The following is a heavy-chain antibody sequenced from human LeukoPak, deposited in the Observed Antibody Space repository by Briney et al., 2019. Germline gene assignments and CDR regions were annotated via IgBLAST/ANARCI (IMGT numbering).Heavy chain of an antibody. CDR1: GFTFSSYG. D-gene: IGHD6-13*01. J-gene: IGHJ4*02. CDR3: AKDGSSSWYVDY. Sequence: GGSLRLSCAASGFTFSSYGMHWVRQAPGKGLEWVAVISYDGSNKYYADSVKGRFTISRDNSKNTLYLQMNSLRAEDTAVYYCAKDGSSSWYVDYWGQGTLVTVSS. V-gene: IGHV3-30*18. CDR2: ISYDGSNK.